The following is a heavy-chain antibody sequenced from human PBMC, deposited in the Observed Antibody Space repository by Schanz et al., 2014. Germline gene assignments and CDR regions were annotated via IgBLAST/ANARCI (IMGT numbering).Heavy chain of an antibody. CDR3: ARLSVAGRPHVNYWYFDL. V-gene: IGHV1-2*04. CDR1: GYTFTSYY. J-gene: IGHJ2*01. D-gene: IGHD6-19*01. CDR2: INPNSGDT. Sequence: QVQLVQSGAEVKKPGASVKVSCKASGYTFTSYYMHWVRQAPGQGLEWMGWINPNSGDTNYAQKFQGWVTMTRDTSISTAYMEVSRLKSDDTAVYYCARLSVAGRPHVNYWYFDLWGRGTLVTVSS.